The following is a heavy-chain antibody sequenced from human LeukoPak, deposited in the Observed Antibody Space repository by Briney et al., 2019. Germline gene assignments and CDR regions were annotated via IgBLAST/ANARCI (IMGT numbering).Heavy chain of an antibody. D-gene: IGHD2-2*02. CDR3: ARGPIPRGTYYYYYMDV. V-gene: IGHV1-8*01. CDR2: MNPNSGNT. J-gene: IGHJ6*03. CDR1: GYTFTSYD. Sequence: ASVKVSCKASGYTFTSYDINWVRQATGQGLEWMGWMNPNSGNTGYAQKFQGRVTMTRNTSISTAYMELSSLRSEDTAVYYCARGPIPRGTYYYYYMDVWGKGTTVTVSS.